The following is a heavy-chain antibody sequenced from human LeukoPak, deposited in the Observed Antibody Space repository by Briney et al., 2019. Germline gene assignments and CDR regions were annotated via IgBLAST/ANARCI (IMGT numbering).Heavy chain of an antibody. D-gene: IGHD1-26*01. CDR2: ISGSGDNT. CDR3: AKDADIVGVGATFY. Sequence: GGSLRLSCAASGFTFSSYEMNWVRQAPGKGLEWVSGISGSGDNTDYADSVKGRFTISRDNSKNTLYLQMNSLRAEDTAVYYCAKDADIVGVGATFYWGQGTLVTVSS. J-gene: IGHJ4*02. V-gene: IGHV3-23*01. CDR1: GFTFSSYE.